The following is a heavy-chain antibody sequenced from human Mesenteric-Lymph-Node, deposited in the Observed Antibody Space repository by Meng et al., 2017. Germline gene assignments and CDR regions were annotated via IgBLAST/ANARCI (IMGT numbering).Heavy chain of an antibody. J-gene: IGHJ4*02. Sequence: ETLSLTCAASGFTFSSYAMNWVRQAPGEGLVWVSRISHDGADTRYADSVKGRFTISRDNAKNTVYLQVNSLRVEDTAVYFCTRDVDWKLYDYWGQGTLVTVSS. V-gene: IGHV3-74*01. CDR1: GFTFSSYA. CDR3: TRDVDWKLYDY. D-gene: IGHD3-9*01. CDR2: ISHDGADT.